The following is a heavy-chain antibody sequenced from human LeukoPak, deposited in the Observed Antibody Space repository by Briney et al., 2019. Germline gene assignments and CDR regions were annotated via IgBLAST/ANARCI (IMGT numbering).Heavy chain of an antibody. CDR1: GGSISSYY. CDR3: ARGLGPYCGGDCYSGYFDY. CDR2: IYYSGST. V-gene: IGHV4-59*01. Sequence: SETLSLTCTVSGGSISSYYWSWIRQPPGKGLEWIGYIYYSGSTNYNPSLKSRVTISVDTSKNQFSLKLSSVTAADTAVYYCARGLGPYCGGDCYSGYFDYWGQGTLVTGSS. D-gene: IGHD2-21*02. J-gene: IGHJ4*02.